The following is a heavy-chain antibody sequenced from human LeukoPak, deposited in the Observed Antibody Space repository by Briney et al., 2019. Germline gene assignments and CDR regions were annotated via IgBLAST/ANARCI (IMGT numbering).Heavy chain of an antibody. CDR2: ISNSDGNT. V-gene: IGHV3-23*01. CDR3: AKDLIAAQSNWYFDL. D-gene: IGHD6-6*01. CDR1: GFTFSSYA. J-gene: IGHJ2*01. Sequence: AGGSLRLSCAASGFTFSSYAMSWVRQAPGKGLEWVSTISNSDGNTYYADSVKGRFTISRDNSKNTLYLQMNSLRAEDTAVYYCAKDLIAAQSNWYFDLWGRGTLVTVSS.